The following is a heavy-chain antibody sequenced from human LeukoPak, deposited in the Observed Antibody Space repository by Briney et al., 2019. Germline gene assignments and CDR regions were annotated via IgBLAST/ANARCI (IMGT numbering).Heavy chain of an antibody. CDR2: IYYSGST. Sequence: SETLSLTCTVSGYSISSGYYWGWIRQPPGKGLEWIGSIYYSGSTYYNPSLKSRVTISVDTSKNQFSLKLSSVTAADTAVYYCARRPAYYYDSSGYQFDYWGQGTLVTVSS. J-gene: IGHJ4*02. V-gene: IGHV4-38-2*02. D-gene: IGHD3-22*01. CDR3: ARRPAYYYDSSGYQFDY. CDR1: GYSISSGYY.